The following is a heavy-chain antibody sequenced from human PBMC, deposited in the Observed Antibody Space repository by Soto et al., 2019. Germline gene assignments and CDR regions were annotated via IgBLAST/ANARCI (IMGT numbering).Heavy chain of an antibody. J-gene: IGHJ6*02. Sequence: GASVKVSCKASGYTFTSYGISWVRQAPGQGLEWMGWISAYNGNTNYAQKLQGRFSMTTDTSTSTAYMELRSLRSDDTAVYYCARFTPRNSGDYLGYYYYGMDVWGQGTTVTVSS. CDR1: GYTFTSYG. CDR2: ISAYNGNT. CDR3: ARFTPRNSGDYLGYYYYGMDV. D-gene: IGHD4-17*01. V-gene: IGHV1-18*01.